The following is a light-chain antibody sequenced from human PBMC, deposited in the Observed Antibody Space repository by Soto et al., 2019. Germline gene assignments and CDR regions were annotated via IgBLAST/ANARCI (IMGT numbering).Light chain of an antibody. V-gene: IGKV1-33*01. CDR2: GAS. J-gene: IGKJ3*01. CDR1: QDIRTS. Sequence: DIPMTQSPSSLSASVGARVSITCQASQDIRTSLSWFQHKPGRAPKLLIYGASYLETGVPSRFRGSGSGTDFTFTISSLQPEDIATYYCQHYNNLPPFAFGPGTIVDLK. CDR3: QHYNNLPPFA.